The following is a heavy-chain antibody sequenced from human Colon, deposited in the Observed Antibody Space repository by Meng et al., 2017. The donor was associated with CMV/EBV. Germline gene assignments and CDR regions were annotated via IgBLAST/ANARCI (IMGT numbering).Heavy chain of an antibody. D-gene: IGHD3-3*01. CDR3: AKDFTPRDFWSDNYSLNV. Sequence: GESLKISCVASGFTFNKYWMHWVRQPPGGGLVWLSRIDNEGSGAIYADSVRGRFTVSRDNARNTVYLQMNNLRDEDTAVYYCAKDFTPRDFWSDNYSLNVWGQGTTVTVSS. CDR1: GFTFNKYW. J-gene: IGHJ6*02. CDR2: IDNEGSGA. V-gene: IGHV3-74*01.